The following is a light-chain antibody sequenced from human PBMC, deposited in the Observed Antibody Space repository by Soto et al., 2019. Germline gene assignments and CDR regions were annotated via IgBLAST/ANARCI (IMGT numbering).Light chain of an antibody. V-gene: IGKV1-39*01. CDR1: QSISSY. Sequence: IQMTQSPSSLSASVGDRVTITCRASQSISSYLNWYQQKPGKAPKLLIYDASNLETGVPSRFSGSGSGTDFALTITSLQAEDFATYYCQQLRMYPSTFGGGTKV. CDR2: DAS. J-gene: IGKJ4*01. CDR3: QQLRMYPST.